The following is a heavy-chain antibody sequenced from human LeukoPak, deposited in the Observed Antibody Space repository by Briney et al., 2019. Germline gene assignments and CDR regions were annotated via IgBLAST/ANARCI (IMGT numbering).Heavy chain of an antibody. CDR3: ARVKEDYDFWSGYLDY. CDR1: GGSLSSHY. D-gene: IGHD3-3*01. Sequence: SETLSLTCTVAGGSLSSHYWSWIRQPPGKRLEWIGFVYNRGSTNYNRSLESRVNISVDTSKNQFSLRLSYVTAADTAVYYCARVKEDYDFWSGYLDYWGQGTLVTVSS. CDR2: VYNRGST. V-gene: IGHV4-59*11. J-gene: IGHJ4*02.